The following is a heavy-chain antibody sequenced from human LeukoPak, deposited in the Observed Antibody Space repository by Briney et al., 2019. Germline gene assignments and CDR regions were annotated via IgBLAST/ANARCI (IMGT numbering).Heavy chain of an antibody. V-gene: IGHV1-2*02. J-gene: IGHJ3*02. CDR1: GYTFTGYY. Sequence: EASVKVSCKASGYTFTGYYLHWVRQAPGQGLEWMGWINPNSGGTNYAQKFQGRVTMTRDTSIHTVYLELRRLSSDDAAVYFCARALRLANDALDIWGQGTMVTVSS. CDR3: ARALRLANDALDI. CDR2: INPNSGGT.